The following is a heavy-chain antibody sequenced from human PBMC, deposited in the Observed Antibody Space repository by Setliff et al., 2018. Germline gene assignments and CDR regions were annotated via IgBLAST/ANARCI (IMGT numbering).Heavy chain of an antibody. V-gene: IGHV4-31*11. Sequence: SETLSLTCAVSGGSISTDPYFWTWIRQHPVKGLEWIGYISYSGSTYYNPSLKSRVTISVDTSKNQFSLKLSSVTAADTAVYYCARMSGFQYMDVWGKGTTVTVSS. CDR3: ARMSGFQYMDV. J-gene: IGHJ6*03. CDR1: GGSISTDPYF. D-gene: IGHD3-3*01. CDR2: ISYSGST.